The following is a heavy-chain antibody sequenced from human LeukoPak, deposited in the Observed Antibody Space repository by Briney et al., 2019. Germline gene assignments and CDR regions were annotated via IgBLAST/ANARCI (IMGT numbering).Heavy chain of an antibody. D-gene: IGHD1-26*01. Sequence: ASVKVSCKASGYTFTGYYIHWVRQAPGQGLEWMGWINPNTGGTDRAQKSQGRVSLTRDTSINTAYMELPRLTSDDTAVYYCARDRKDVVGDAAWFAPWGQGTLVTVSS. CDR2: INPNTGGT. CDR1: GYTFTGYY. J-gene: IGHJ5*02. CDR3: ARDRKDVVGDAAWFAP. V-gene: IGHV1-2*02.